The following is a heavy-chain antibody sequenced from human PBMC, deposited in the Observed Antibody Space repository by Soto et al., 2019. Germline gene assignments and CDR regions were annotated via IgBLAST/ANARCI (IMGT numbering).Heavy chain of an antibody. Sequence: SVKVSCKASGGTFSSYAISWVRQAPGQGLEWMGGIIPIFGTANYAQRFQGRVTITADESTSTAYMELSSLRSEDTAVYYCAKTIVRGPYYYGMDVWGQGTTVTVSS. CDR1: GGTFSSYA. CDR3: AKTIVRGPYYYGMDV. CDR2: IIPIFGTA. V-gene: IGHV1-69*13. J-gene: IGHJ6*02. D-gene: IGHD3-10*01.